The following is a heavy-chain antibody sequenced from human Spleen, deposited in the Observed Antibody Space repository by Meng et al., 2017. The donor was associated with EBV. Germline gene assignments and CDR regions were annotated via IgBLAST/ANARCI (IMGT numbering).Heavy chain of an antibody. D-gene: IGHD3-3*01. CDR3: XXXXLPTIFAVAQDY. Sequence: VHVQPRLASVVTLSVLLCVTCSVYVVPLSGYVWSTIPQRPWKGLEWIGEINQSGSTNYNPSLKSRVTFSVDTSKNQFSLRLSSVTAAXTXXYHCXXXXLPTIFAVAQDYWGQGTLVTVSS. V-gene: IGHV4-34*01. J-gene: IGHJ4*02. CDR2: INQSGST. CDR1: VVPLSGYV.